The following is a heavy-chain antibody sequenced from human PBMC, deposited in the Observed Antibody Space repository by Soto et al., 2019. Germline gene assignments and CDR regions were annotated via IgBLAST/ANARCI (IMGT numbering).Heavy chain of an antibody. V-gene: IGHV1-18*01. CDR1: GYTFSNYG. D-gene: IGHD3-16*02. CDR2: ISTNTGHT. CDR3: AREEYRQVDH. Sequence: QVPLVQSGGEVKRPGASVKVSCKTSGYTFSNYGISWVRQAPGQGLEWMGWISTNTGHTDYARNLRGRVTMTTDASTTTAYMELRSLTSDDTAIYFCAREEYRQVDHWGQGTLVTVSS. J-gene: IGHJ5*02.